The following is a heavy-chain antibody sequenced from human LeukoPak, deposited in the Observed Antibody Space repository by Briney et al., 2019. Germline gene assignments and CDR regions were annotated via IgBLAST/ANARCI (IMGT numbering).Heavy chain of an antibody. CDR3: ARDNSVEDTAWWFDP. CDR2: INPSGGST. D-gene: IGHD4-23*01. J-gene: IGHJ5*02. V-gene: IGHV1-46*01. CDR1: GYTFTSYY. Sequence: ASVKVSCKASGYTFTSYYMHWVRQAPGQGLEWMGIINPSGGSTSYAQKCQGRVTMTRNMSTSTDYMELSSLRSEDTAVYYCARDNSVEDTAWWFDPWGQGTLVTVSS.